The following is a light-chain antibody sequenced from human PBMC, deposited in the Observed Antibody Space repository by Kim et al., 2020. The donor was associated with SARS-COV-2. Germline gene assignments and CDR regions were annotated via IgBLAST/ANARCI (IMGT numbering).Light chain of an antibody. CDR3: STWDNSLSAWV. CDR1: SNNVGNEG. Sequence: PTATLTCTGNSNNVGNEGAAWLQQHQGHPPKLLSYRNNNRPSGISDRFSASRSGNTASLTITGLQPEDEADYYCSTWDNSLSAWVFGGGTQLTVL. CDR2: RNN. J-gene: IGLJ3*02. V-gene: IGLV10-54*04.